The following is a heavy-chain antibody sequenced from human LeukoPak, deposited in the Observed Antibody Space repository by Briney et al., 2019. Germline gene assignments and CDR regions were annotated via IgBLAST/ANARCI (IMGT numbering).Heavy chain of an antibody. CDR1: GLTLSGYW. Sequence: QPGGSLRLSCSASGLTLSGYWMHWVRQAPGKGLEWVSAISGSGGSTYYADSVKGRFTISRDNSKNTLYLQMNSLRAEDTAVYYCAKDLDDAAYYYGMDVWGQGTTVTVSS. J-gene: IGHJ6*02. CDR2: ISGSGGST. D-gene: IGHD1-1*01. V-gene: IGHV3-23*01. CDR3: AKDLDDAAYYYGMDV.